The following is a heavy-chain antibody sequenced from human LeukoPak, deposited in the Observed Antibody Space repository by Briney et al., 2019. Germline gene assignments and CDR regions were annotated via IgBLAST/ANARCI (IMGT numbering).Heavy chain of an antibody. D-gene: IGHD1-14*01. Sequence: GGSLRLSCAASGFTFSNAWMSWVRQAPGKGLEWVGRIKSKTDGGTTDYAAPVKGRFTISRDDSKNTLYLQMNSPRAEDTAVYYCARNPGPQNIWGQGTMVTVSS. CDR3: ARNPGPQNI. V-gene: IGHV3-15*01. J-gene: IGHJ3*02. CDR1: GFTFSNAW. CDR2: IKSKTDGGTT.